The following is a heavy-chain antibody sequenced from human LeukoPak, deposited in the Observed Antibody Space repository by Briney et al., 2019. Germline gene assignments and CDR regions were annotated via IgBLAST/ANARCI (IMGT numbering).Heavy chain of an antibody. CDR2: ISYDGSNK. D-gene: IGHD5-18*01. Sequence: GGSLRLSCAASGFTFSSYGMHWVRQAPGKGLEWVAVISYDGSNKYYADSVKGRFTISRDNSKNTLYLQMNSLRAEDTAVYYCEKIGIQLWLGEYYFDYWGQGTLVTVSS. J-gene: IGHJ4*02. CDR1: GFTFSSYG. V-gene: IGHV3-30*18. CDR3: EKIGIQLWLGEYYFDY.